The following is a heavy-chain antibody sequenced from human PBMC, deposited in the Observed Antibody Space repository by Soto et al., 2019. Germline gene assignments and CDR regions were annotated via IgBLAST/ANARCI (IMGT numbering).Heavy chain of an antibody. CDR2: ISYDGSNK. D-gene: IGHD3-22*01. Sequence: QVQLVESGGGVVQPGRSLRLSCAASGFTFSSYAMHWVRQAPGKGLEWVAVISYDGSNKYYADSVKGRFTISRDNSKNTRYLQMNSLRAEDTAVYYCARDRSGYYQDCDYWGQGTLVTVSS. J-gene: IGHJ4*02. CDR1: GFTFSSYA. V-gene: IGHV3-30-3*01. CDR3: ARDRSGYYQDCDY.